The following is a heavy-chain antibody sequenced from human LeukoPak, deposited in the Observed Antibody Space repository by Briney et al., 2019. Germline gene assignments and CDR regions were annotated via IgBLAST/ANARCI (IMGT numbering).Heavy chain of an antibody. CDR3: ARSLPRILVVIAAGYYYGMDV. V-gene: IGHV1-8*01. CDR2: MNPNSGNT. CDR1: GYTFTSYD. D-gene: IGHD2-21*01. Sequence: SVKVSCKASGYTFTSYDINWVRQATGQGLEWMGWMNPNSGNTGYAQKFQGRVTMTRNTSISTAYMELSSLRSEDTAVYYCARSLPRILVVIAAGYYYGMDVWGQGTTVTVSS. J-gene: IGHJ6*02.